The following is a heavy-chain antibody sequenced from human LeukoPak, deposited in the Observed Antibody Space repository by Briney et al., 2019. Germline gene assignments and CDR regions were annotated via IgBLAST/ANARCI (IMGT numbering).Heavy chain of an antibody. CDR2: IWFDGSNK. Sequence: GGSLRPSCAASGFTFSSYGMHWVRQAPGKGLEWVAVIWFDGSNKYYADSVRGRFTISRDNSKDTLYLQMNSLRAEDTAIYYCAKASSPSSGCITYWGQGTLVTVSS. CDR1: GFTFSSYG. D-gene: IGHD3-22*01. V-gene: IGHV3-33*06. J-gene: IGHJ4*02. CDR3: AKASSPSSGCITY.